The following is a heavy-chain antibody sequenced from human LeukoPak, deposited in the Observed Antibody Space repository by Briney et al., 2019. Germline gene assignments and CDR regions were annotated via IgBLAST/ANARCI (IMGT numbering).Heavy chain of an antibody. V-gene: IGHV4-4*07. D-gene: IGHD3-10*01. Sequence: PSETLSLTCTVSGGSISSYYWSWIRQPAGKGLEWIGRIYTSGSTNYNPSLKSRVTMSVDTSKNQFSLKLSSVTAADTAVYYCARGQYYGSGMRGEAENWFDPWGQGTLVTVSS. J-gene: IGHJ5*02. CDR1: GGSISSYY. CDR2: IYTSGST. CDR3: ARGQYYGSGMRGEAENWFDP.